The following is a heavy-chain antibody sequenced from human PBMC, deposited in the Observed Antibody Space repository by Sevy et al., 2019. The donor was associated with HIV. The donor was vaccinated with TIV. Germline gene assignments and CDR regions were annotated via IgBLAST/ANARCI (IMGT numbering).Heavy chain of an antibody. V-gene: IGHV1-24*01. CDR1: GYTLTQLS. J-gene: IGHJ4*02. D-gene: IGHD3-22*01. Sequence: ASVKVSCKVSGYTLTQLSMHWVRQAPVKGLEWMGSFDPEDGETIYAQKFQGRVTMTEDTSTDTAYMELSSLKSEDTAVFYCAITKDYYDSSGYPFDYWGQGTLVTVSS. CDR2: FDPEDGET. CDR3: AITKDYYDSSGYPFDY.